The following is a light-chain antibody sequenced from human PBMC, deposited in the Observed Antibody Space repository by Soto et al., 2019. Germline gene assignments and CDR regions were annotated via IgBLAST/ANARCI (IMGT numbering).Light chain of an antibody. CDR1: QSISDW. CDR2: DAS. CDR3: QQYNSYS. V-gene: IGKV1-5*01. J-gene: IGKJ1*01. Sequence: DIQMTQSPSTLSASVVDRVTITCRASQSISDWLAWYQQKPGKAPKLLIYDASSLESGVPSRFSGSGSGTEFTLTISSLQPDDFATYYCQQYNSYSFGQGTTVDIK.